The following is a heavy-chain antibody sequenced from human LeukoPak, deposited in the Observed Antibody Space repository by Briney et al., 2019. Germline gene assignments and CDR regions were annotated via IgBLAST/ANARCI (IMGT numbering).Heavy chain of an antibody. Sequence: SETLSLTCTVSTGSISSYYWSWIRQPPGRGLEWIGYVSYSGSTNYNPSLKSRVTISVDTSKNQFSLMLSSVTAADTAVYYCARPLLSFEDTAMVLWGQGTLVTVSS. V-gene: IGHV4-59*08. CDR2: VSYSGST. CDR3: ARPLLSFEDTAMVL. CDR1: TGSISSYY. D-gene: IGHD5-18*01. J-gene: IGHJ4*02.